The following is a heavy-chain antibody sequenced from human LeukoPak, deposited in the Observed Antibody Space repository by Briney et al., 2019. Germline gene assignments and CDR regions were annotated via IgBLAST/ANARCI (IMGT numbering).Heavy chain of an antibody. CDR1: GFTLSSYY. CDR2: IYSGGST. J-gene: IGHJ4*02. CDR3: ARGRNYDFWSGYFDY. V-gene: IGHV3-53*01. D-gene: IGHD3-3*01. Sequence: GGALRLSCAASGFTLSSYYMGWVRQAPGKGGEGVSVIYSGGSTYYADSVKGRFTISRDNSKNTPYLQMNSLRAEDTAVYYCARGRNYDFWSGYFDYWGQGTLVTVSS.